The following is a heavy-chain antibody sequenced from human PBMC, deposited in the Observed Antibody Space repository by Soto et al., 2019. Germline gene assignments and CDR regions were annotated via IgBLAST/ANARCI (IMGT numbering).Heavy chain of an antibody. J-gene: IGHJ6*02. D-gene: IGHD3-22*01. CDR1: GGTFSSYA. Sequence: VASVKVSCKASGGTFSSYAISWVRQAPGQGLEWMGGIIPIFGTANYAQKFQGRVTITADKSTSTAYMELSSLRSEDTAVYYCARGGYYDSSGDYYYYGMDVWGQGTTVTVSS. CDR3: ARGGYYDSSGDYYYYGMDV. V-gene: IGHV1-69*06. CDR2: IIPIFGTA.